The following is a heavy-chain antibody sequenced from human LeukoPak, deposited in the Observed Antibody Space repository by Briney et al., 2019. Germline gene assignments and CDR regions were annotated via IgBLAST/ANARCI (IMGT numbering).Heavy chain of an antibody. J-gene: IGHJ4*02. CDR3: TRGPQQLVSNFDY. CDR1: GFTFSSYY. CDR2: ISSSSSTT. Sequence: GGSLRLSCAASGFTFSSYYMNWVRQAPGKGLEWVSYISSSSSTTYYADSVKGRFTISRDNSKNTLYLQMNSLRAEDTAVYYCTRGPQQLVSNFDYWGQGTLVTVSS. V-gene: IGHV3-48*01. D-gene: IGHD6-13*01.